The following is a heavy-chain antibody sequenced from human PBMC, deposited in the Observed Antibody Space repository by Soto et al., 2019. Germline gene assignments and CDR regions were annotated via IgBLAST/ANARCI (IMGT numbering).Heavy chain of an antibody. V-gene: IGHV1-24*01. D-gene: IGHD3-22*01. Sequence: QVQLVQSGAAVKKPGASVKVSCKVSGYTLTELSMHWVRQAPGKGLEWMGGFDPEDGETIYAQKFQGRVTMTEDTSTDTAYLELSSLRSEDTAVYCCATKYYYDSSGYYYFDYWGQGTLVTVSS. J-gene: IGHJ4*02. CDR1: GYTLTELS. CDR3: ATKYYYDSSGYYYFDY. CDR2: FDPEDGET.